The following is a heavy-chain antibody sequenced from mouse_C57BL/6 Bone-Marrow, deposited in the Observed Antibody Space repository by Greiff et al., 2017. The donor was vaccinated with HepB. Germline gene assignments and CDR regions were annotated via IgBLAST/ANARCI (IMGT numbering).Heavy chain of an antibody. J-gene: IGHJ4*01. D-gene: IGHD2-2*01. CDR3: TNLWLRRDYYAMDY. V-gene: IGHV1-5*01. Sequence: EVKLVESGTVLARPGASVKMSCKTSGYTFTSYWMHWVKQRPGQGLEWIGAIYPGNSDTSYNQKFKGKAKLTAVTSASTAYMELSSLTNEDSAVYYCTNLWLRRDYYAMDYWGQGTSVTVSS. CDR2: IYPGNSDT. CDR1: GYTFTSYW.